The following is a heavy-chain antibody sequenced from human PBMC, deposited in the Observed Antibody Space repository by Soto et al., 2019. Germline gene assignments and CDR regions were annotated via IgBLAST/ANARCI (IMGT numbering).Heavy chain of an antibody. V-gene: IGHV3-15*01. CDR1: GFTFSNAW. Sequence: PGGSLRLSCAASGFTFSNAWMSWVRQAPGKGLEWVGRIKSKTDGGTTDYAAPVKGRFTISRDDSKNTLYLQMNSLKTEDTAVYYCTTVDIVVVPAAEPYNWFDPWGQGTMVTVYS. D-gene: IGHD2-2*03. J-gene: IGHJ5*02. CDR2: IKSKTDGGTT. CDR3: TTVDIVVVPAAEPYNWFDP.